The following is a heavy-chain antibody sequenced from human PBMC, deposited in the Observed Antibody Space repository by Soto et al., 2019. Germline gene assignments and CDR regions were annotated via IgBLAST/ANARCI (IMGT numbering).Heavy chain of an antibody. CDR2: INHLETT. J-gene: IGHJ4*02. CDR3: ARGGGSDSLDY. Sequence: SETLSLTCTASGASITYGGYSWSWIGQTQGKGMEWIGYINHLETTFYNPSFESRLTLSIDRAKNQFSLNLNSMSAADRAVYFCARGGGSDSLDYWGQGMLVTVSS. CDR1: GASITYGGYS. V-gene: IGHV4-30-2*01. D-gene: IGHD1-26*01.